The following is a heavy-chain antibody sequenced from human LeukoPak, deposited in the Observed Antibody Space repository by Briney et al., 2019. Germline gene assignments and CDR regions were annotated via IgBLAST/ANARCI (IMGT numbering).Heavy chain of an antibody. CDR3: ARDIDNTMIVVVGAFDI. CDR1: GGSISSSSYY. J-gene: IGHJ3*02. Sequence: PSETLSLTCTVSGGSISSSSYYWGWIRQPPGKGLEWIGSIYYSGSTYYNPSLKSRVTISVDTSKNQFSLKLSSVTAADTAVYYCARDIDNTMIVVVGAFDIWGQGTMVTVSS. V-gene: IGHV4-39*07. D-gene: IGHD3-22*01. CDR2: IYYSGST.